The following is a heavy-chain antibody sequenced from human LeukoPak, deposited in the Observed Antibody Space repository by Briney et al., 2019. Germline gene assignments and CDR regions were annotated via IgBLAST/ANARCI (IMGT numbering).Heavy chain of an antibody. CDR2: IYYSGST. J-gene: IGHJ3*02. CDR1: GGSFSGYY. V-gene: IGHV4-59*08. Sequence: SETLSLTCAVYGGSFSGYYWSWIRQPPGKGLEWIGYIYYSGSTNYNPSLKSRVTISVDTSKNQFSLKLSSVTAADTAVYYCARHEAYCGGDCYPENIWGQGTMVTVSS. D-gene: IGHD2-21*02. CDR3: ARHEAYCGGDCYPENI.